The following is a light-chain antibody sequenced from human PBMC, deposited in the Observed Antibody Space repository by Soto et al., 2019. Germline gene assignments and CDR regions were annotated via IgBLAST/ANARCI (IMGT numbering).Light chain of an antibody. J-gene: IGLJ1*01. Sequence: QSALTQPASVSGSPGQSITISCTGTSSDVGAYIFVSWYQQHPGKAPKLLIYGNINRPSGVPDRFSGSKSGTSASLAITGLQAEDEADYYCQSYDTSLTASYVFGTGTKLTVL. CDR3: QSYDTSLTASYV. V-gene: IGLV2-14*03. CDR1: SSDVGAYIF. CDR2: GNI.